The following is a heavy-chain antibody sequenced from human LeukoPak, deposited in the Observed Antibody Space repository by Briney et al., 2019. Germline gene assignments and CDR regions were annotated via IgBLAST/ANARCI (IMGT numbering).Heavy chain of an antibody. J-gene: IGHJ3*02. Sequence: SETLSLTCPVSGGSISSSSHYWAWIRQSPGKGLEWIGSMSYSGGTYYNPSLKSRVTISVDTSKNQFSLKLSSVTAADTAVYYCARDDGSGSRDAFDIWGQGTMVTVSS. D-gene: IGHD3-10*01. CDR1: GGSISSSSHY. CDR3: ARDDGSGSRDAFDI. CDR2: MSYSGGT. V-gene: IGHV4-39*07.